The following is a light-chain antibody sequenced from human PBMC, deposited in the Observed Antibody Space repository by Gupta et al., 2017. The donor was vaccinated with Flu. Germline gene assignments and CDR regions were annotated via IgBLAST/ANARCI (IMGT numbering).Light chain of an antibody. J-gene: IGKJ4*01. CDR1: QGISSY. CDR2: AAS. CDR3: HQDYTYSVT. V-gene: IGKV1-8*01. Sequence: AIRSTHPPSSFSASTGDRFTITCRASQGISSYLAWYQQKPGKAPKLLIYAASTLQSGVPSRFSGSGSGTDFTLTISGLQSEDFATYYCHQDYTYSVTFGGGTKVEIK.